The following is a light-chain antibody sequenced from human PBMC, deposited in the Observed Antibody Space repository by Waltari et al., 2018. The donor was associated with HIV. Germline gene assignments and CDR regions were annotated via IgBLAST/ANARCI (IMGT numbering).Light chain of an antibody. CDR1: SSDIGAYNF. J-gene: IGLJ2*01. V-gene: IGLV2-8*01. Sequence: QSALTQPPSASGSPGQSVAISCTGTSSDIGAYNFVSWYQQQPGSAPKLIIFEVTKRPTGVPDRFSGAKSGNTASLTVSGLLPEDDAYYYCSSYAGSNRFVVFGGGTRLTVL. CDR3: SSYAGSNRFVV. CDR2: EVT.